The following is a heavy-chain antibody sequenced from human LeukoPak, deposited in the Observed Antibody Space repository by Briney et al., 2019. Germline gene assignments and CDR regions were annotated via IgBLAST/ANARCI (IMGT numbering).Heavy chain of an antibody. Sequence: ASVKVSCKAPGYTFTNYGVNWVRQAPGQGLERMGWISTYNGNTNSAQKLQSRVTMTTDTSTSTAYMELRSLRSDDTAVYYCARGGFGDLLSCFDYWGQGSRVTVSS. V-gene: IGHV1-18*01. CDR1: GYTFTNYG. D-gene: IGHD3-10*01. J-gene: IGHJ4*02. CDR2: ISTYNGNT. CDR3: ARGGFGDLLSCFDY.